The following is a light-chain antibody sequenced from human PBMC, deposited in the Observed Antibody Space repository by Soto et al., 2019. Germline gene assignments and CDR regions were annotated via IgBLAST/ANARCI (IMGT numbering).Light chain of an antibody. CDR3: SSYTISRTYV. CDR1: NSDVGSYNY. J-gene: IGLJ1*01. V-gene: IGLV2-14*03. CDR2: NIY. Sequence: QSALTQPASVSGSPGQSITISCTGTNSDVGSYNYVSWHQQHPGKAPKLMIYNIYDRPSGISNRFSGSKSGNTASLTISGLQGEDEADYYCSSYTISRTYVFGTGTKLTVL.